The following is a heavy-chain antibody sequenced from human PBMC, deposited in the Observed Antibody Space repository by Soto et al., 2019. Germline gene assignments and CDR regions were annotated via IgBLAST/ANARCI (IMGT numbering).Heavy chain of an antibody. Sequence: EVQLVESGGGLVQPGGSLKLSCAASGFIFSDSALHWVRQASGKGLEWVGRIRRKANNYATTYAASVEGRFAISRDDSKNTAYLQMNSLKTEDTAIYYWTRGIDVWSGYRRYYLDYWGQGTLVTVSS. V-gene: IGHV3-73*02. J-gene: IGHJ4*02. CDR1: GFIFSDSA. CDR2: IRRKANNYAT. D-gene: IGHD3-3*01. CDR3: TRGIDVWSGYRRYYLDY.